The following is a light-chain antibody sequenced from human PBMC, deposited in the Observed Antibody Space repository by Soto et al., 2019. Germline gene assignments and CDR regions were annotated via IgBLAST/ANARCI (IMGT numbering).Light chain of an antibody. V-gene: IGLV2-18*02. CDR1: SSDVGSYNR. CDR2: EVS. Sequence: QSVLTQPPSVSGSPGQSVAISCTGTSSDVGSYNRVSWYQQPPGAAPKLMIYEVSNRPSGVPDRFSGSKSGNTASLTISGLQAEDDADYYCNSYTGSSTDVFGTGTKLTVL. J-gene: IGLJ1*01. CDR3: NSYTGSSTDV.